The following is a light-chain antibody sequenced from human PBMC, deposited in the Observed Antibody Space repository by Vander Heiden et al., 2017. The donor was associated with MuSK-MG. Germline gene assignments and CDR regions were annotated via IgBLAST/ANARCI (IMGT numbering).Light chain of an antibody. CDR1: QDISNS. CDR2: DAS. Sequence: QLTQSPSSLSASVGDRVTITCQASQDISNSLNWYQQKPGRAPKVLIYDASNLETGVPSRFSGSGSGTDFGFTINSLQPEDVATYFCQQDDNLPLTFGGGTKVEI. V-gene: IGKV1-33*01. CDR3: QQDDNLPLT. J-gene: IGKJ4*01.